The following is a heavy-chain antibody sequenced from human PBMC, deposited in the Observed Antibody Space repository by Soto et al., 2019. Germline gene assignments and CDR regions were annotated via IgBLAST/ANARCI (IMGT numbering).Heavy chain of an antibody. J-gene: IGHJ4*02. CDR2: IYYSGST. D-gene: IGHD1-26*01. CDR3: ARSRAAVGNYDY. Sequence: PSETLSLTCTVSGGSISSGDYYWSWIRQPPGKGLEWIGYIYYSGSTYYNPSLKSRVTISVDTSKNQFSLKLSSVTAADTAVYYCARSRAAVGNYDYWGQGTLVTVSS. CDR1: GGSISSGDYY. V-gene: IGHV4-30-4*02.